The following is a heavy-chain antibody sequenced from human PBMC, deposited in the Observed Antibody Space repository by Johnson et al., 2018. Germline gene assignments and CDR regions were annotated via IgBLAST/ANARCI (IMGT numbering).Heavy chain of an antibody. V-gene: IGHV3-30-3*01. Sequence: QVQLQESGGGVVQPGRSLRLSCAASGFTFSSYAMHWVRQAPGKGLEWVAVISYDGSNKYYADPVKGRFTISRENSKNTLYLQMNSLRAEDRAVYYCARDSCSGGSCYLRMAFDIWGQGTMVTVSS. D-gene: IGHD2-15*01. CDR1: GFTFSSYA. J-gene: IGHJ3*02. CDR3: ARDSCSGGSCYLRMAFDI. CDR2: ISYDGSNK.